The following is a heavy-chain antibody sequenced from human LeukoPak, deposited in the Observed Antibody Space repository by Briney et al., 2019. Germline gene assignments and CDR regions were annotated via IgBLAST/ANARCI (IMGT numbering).Heavy chain of an antibody. CDR2: IYTSGST. CDR1: GGSISSGSYS. V-gene: IGHV4-61*09. CDR3: ARVSSDFWSGYGLPLNYYYYYMDV. D-gene: IGHD3-3*01. Sequence: SETLSLTCTVSGGSISSGSYSWSWIRQPAGKGLEWIGHIYTSGSTNYNPSLKSRVTISVDTSKNQFSLKLSSVTAADTAVYYCARVSSDFWSGYGLPLNYYYYYMDVWGKGTMVTVSS. J-gene: IGHJ6*03.